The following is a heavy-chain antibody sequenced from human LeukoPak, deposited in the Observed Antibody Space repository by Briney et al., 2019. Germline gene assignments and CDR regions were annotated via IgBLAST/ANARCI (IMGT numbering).Heavy chain of an antibody. CDR1: GFTLSSYW. CDR3: ARGGSYLSAFDI. V-gene: IGHV3-7*04. D-gene: IGHD1-26*01. Sequence: GGSLRLSCAASGFTLSSYWMSGVRQAPGKGLEWVANIKQDGREKYYVDSVKGRFTISRDNAKNSLYLQMNSLRAEDTAVYYGARGGSYLSAFDIWGRGTMVTVSS. J-gene: IGHJ3*02. CDR2: IKQDGREK.